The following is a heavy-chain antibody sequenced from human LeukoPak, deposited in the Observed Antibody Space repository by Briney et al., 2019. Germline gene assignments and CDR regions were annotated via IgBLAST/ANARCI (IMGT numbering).Heavy chain of an antibody. J-gene: IGHJ4*02. CDR2: IYTSGST. CDR3: ARDDSSGWYSMDY. CDR1: GGSISSGSYY. D-gene: IGHD6-19*01. V-gene: IGHV4-61*02. Sequence: PSQTLSLTCTVSGGSISSGSYYWSWIRQPAGKGLEWIGRIYTSGSTNYNPSLKSRVTISVDTSKNQFSLKLSSVTAADTAVYYYARDDSSGWYSMDYWGQGTLVTVS.